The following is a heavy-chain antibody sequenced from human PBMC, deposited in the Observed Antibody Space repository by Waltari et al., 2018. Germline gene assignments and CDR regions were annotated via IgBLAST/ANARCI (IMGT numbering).Heavy chain of an antibody. J-gene: IGHJ3*02. CDR3: ARDRGGSYDAFDI. CDR2: INPNSGGT. V-gene: IGHV1-2*06. D-gene: IGHD1-26*01. Sequence: QVQLVQSGAEVKKPGASVKVSCKASGYTFTGYYMHWVRQAPGQGLEWMGRINPNSGGTNYAQKCQGRVTMTRDTSISTAYMELSRLRSDYTAVYYCARDRGGSYDAFDIWGQGTMVTVSS. CDR1: GYTFTGYY.